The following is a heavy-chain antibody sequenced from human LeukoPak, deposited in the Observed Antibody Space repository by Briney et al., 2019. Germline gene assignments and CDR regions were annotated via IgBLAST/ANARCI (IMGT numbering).Heavy chain of an antibody. D-gene: IGHD4-17*01. CDR1: GYDFTKYA. V-gene: IGHV1-3*03. CDR2: IDAGNGRT. J-gene: IGHJ4*02. Sequence: ASVKVSCKAAGYDFTKYAVQWGRQAPGQRLEGMGWIDAGNGRTTYSQDFQGRFTITRDTSARIAYMELSSLTSDYMSVYYCARGIWSTTVTAYYLDYWGQGTLVTVSS. CDR3: ARGIWSTTVTAYYLDY.